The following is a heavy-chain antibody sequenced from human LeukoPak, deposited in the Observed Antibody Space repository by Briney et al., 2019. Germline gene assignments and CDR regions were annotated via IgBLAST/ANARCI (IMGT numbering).Heavy chain of an antibody. Sequence: GGSLRLSCAASGFTFSSYGMSWVRQAPGKGLEWVSAISGSGGSTYYADSVKGRFTISRDNSKNTLYLQMNSLRAEDTAVYYCAKDFEIVAVIRGYDAFDIWGQGTMVTVSS. CDR3: AKDFEIVAVIRGYDAFDI. J-gene: IGHJ3*02. V-gene: IGHV3-23*01. D-gene: IGHD3-22*01. CDR2: ISGSGGST. CDR1: GFTFSSYG.